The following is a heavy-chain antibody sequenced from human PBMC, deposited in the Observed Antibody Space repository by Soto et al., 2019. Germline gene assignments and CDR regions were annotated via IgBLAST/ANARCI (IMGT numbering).Heavy chain of an antibody. Sequence: LGQSGAEVKKPGASVKVSCKASGFTFTGYYMHWVRQAPAQGPEWMGWINPNTGGTKYAQKFQGWVTMTRDTSISTAYMELNRLRSADTAVYYCARDRNSWPYNWFGLWGQGTLVTVSS. V-gene: IGHV1-2*04. CDR3: ARDRNSWPYNWFGL. CDR1: GFTFTGYY. D-gene: IGHD4-4*01. J-gene: IGHJ5*01. CDR2: INPNTGGT.